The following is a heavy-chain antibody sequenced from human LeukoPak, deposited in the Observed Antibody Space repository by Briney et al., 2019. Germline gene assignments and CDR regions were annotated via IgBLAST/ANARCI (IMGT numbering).Heavy chain of an antibody. CDR1: GFTFSSYA. Sequence: GRSLRLSCAASGFTFSSYAMHWVRQAPGKGLEWVAVISYDGSNKYYADSVKGRFTISRDNSKNTLYLRMNSLRAEDTAVYYCAKGHFYDILTGYNDYWGQGTLVTVSS. V-gene: IGHV3-30*04. D-gene: IGHD3-9*01. CDR3: AKGHFYDILTGYNDY. J-gene: IGHJ4*02. CDR2: ISYDGSNK.